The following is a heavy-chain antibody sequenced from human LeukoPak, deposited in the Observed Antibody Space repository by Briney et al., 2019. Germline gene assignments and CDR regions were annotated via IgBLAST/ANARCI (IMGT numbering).Heavy chain of an antibody. CDR3: ARDYRVGGYCSGGSCYDQKGQNWFDP. CDR2: ICYSGST. Sequence: SETLSLTCTVSGGSISSSSYYWGWIRQPPGKGLEWIGSICYSGSTYYNPSLKSRVTISVDTSKNQFSLKLSSVTAADTAVYYCARDYRVGGYCSGGSCYDQKGQNWFDPWGQGTLVTVSS. V-gene: IGHV4-39*07. J-gene: IGHJ5*02. D-gene: IGHD2-15*01. CDR1: GGSISSSSYY.